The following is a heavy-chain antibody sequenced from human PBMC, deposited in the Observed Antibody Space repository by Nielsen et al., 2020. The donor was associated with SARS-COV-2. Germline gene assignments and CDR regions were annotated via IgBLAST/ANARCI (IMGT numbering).Heavy chain of an antibody. V-gene: IGHV4-34*01. CDR2: INHSGST. Sequence: SETLSLTCAVYGGSFSGYYWSWIRQPPGKGLEWIGEINHSGSTNYNPSLKSRVTISVDMSKNQFSLKLSSVTAADTAVYYCARGTGYSYGDYWGQGTLVTVSS. CDR3: ARGTGYSYGDY. CDR1: GGSFSGYY. J-gene: IGHJ4*02. D-gene: IGHD5-18*01.